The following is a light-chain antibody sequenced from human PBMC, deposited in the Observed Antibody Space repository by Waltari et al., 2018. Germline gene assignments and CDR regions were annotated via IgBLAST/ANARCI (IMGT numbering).Light chain of an antibody. Sequence: QTVVTQEPSLTVSPGGTVTLTCASSSGAVTSGFFPSWFQQKPGQPPRALIYSTNNKHSWTPARFSGSLLGGKAALTLSGVQVEDEAEYYCLLYYGGAQVFGGGTKLTVL. J-gene: IGLJ3*02. CDR1: SGAVTSGFF. V-gene: IGLV7-43*01. CDR2: STN. CDR3: LLYYGGAQV.